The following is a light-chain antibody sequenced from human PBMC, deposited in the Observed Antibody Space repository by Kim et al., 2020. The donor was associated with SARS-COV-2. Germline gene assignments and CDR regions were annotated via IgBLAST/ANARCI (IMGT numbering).Light chain of an antibody. Sequence: QSISISCPGPRKDVALYDYVSWYQQHPGKVPKLLIYDVHERPSGVSNRFSGSKSGDTAFLIISGLQAEDEADYYCSSHTTSSTYVFGTGTKVTVL. CDR1: RKDVALYDY. CDR2: DVH. J-gene: IGLJ1*01. CDR3: SSHTTSSTYV. V-gene: IGLV2-14*04.